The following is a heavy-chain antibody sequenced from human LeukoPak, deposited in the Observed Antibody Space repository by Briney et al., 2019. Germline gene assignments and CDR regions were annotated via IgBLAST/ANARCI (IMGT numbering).Heavy chain of an antibody. CDR2: ISAYNGNT. V-gene: IGHV1-18*04. D-gene: IGHD2-2*01. CDR3: ARLPYCSSTSCPNWFDP. J-gene: IGHJ5*02. CDR1: GYTFTSYG. Sequence: ASVKVSCKASGYTFTSYGISWVRQAPGQGLEWMGWISAYNGNTNYAQKLQGRVTMTTDTSTSTAYMELRSQRSDDTAVYYCARLPYCSSTSCPNWFDPWGQGTLVTVSS.